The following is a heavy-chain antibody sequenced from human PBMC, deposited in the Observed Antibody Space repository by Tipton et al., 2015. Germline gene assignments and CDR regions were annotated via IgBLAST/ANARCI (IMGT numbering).Heavy chain of an antibody. D-gene: IGHD3-10*01. Sequence: TLSLTCTVSGYSISSGYYWGWIRQPPGKGLEGIGSIFHRGDTNYNPPPKSRFTISLDTSKNQFSLMLNSATAADTAVYYCARGLLLWFGMSDYWGRGTLVTVSS. CDR2: IFHRGDT. V-gene: IGHV4-38-2*02. CDR1: GYSISSGYY. CDR3: ARGLLLWFGMSDY. J-gene: IGHJ4*02.